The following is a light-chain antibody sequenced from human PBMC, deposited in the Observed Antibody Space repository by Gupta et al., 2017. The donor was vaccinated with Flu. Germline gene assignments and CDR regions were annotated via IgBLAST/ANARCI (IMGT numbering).Light chain of an antibody. CDR3: QQYGDSRT. CDR2: GAS. V-gene: IGKV3-20*01. CDR1: VRVRSSF. J-gene: IGKJ1*01. Sequence: EIVLTQSPGTLSLSPGEKATLSCRASVRVRSSFLAWYQQTPGQAPRLLIYGASSRATGIPDRFSGSGSGTDFTLTISRLEPEDFAVYYWQQYGDSRTFGQGTKVEIK.